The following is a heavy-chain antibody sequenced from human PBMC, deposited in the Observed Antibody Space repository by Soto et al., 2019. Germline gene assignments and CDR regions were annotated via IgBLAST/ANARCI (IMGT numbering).Heavy chain of an antibody. Sequence: AASKCIFLSDGMSLKHKAPGKGLGWVAVIWYDGSNKYYADSVKGRFTISRDNSKNTLYLQMNSLRAEDTAVYYCARGVGAGDDAFDIWGQGTMVTVSS. CDR3: ARGVGAGDDAFDI. J-gene: IGHJ3*02. V-gene: IGHV3-33*01. D-gene: IGHD1-26*01. CDR2: IWYDGSNK. CDR1: KCIFLSDG.